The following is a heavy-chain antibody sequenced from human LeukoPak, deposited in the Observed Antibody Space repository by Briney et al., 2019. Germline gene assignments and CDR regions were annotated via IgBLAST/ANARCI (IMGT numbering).Heavy chain of an antibody. CDR2: INSDGSWT. CDR3: VSFYETY. J-gene: IGHJ4*02. Sequence: GGSLRLSCAASGNYWMHWVRQAPGKGLVWVSHINSDGSWTSYAGSVKGRFTISKDNAKNTVYLQMNSLRTEDTAVYYCVSFYETYWGRGTLVTVSS. CDR1: GNYW. V-gene: IGHV3-74*01. D-gene: IGHD2/OR15-2a*01.